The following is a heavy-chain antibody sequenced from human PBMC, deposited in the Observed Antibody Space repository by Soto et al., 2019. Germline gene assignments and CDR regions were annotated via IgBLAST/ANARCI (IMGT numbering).Heavy chain of an antibody. CDR1: GGSISTGSYY. Sequence: SETLSLTCTVSGGSISTGSYYWGWIRQPPGKGLEWIGSISYSGSTYYNTSLKSRLTISVDMSKNQISLKLRSVTAADTAVYYCTRRLSGTYYPANIDYWGQGTVVTVSS. CDR2: ISYSGST. V-gene: IGHV4-39*01. CDR3: TRRLSGTYYPANIDY. J-gene: IGHJ4*02. D-gene: IGHD1-26*01.